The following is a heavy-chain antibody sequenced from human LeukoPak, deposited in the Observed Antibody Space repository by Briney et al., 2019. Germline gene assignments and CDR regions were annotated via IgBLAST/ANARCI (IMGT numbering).Heavy chain of an antibody. CDR1: GDSVSADSAT. D-gene: IGHD6-13*01. J-gene: IGHJ4*02. CDR3: ARGFEGSSWSIDY. CDR2: TYYRSNRSKWSS. V-gene: IGHV6-1*01. Sequence: SQTLSLTCAISGDSVSADSATWDWNSHSPWRGLEGLGRTYYRSNRSKWSSDYALSVESRITISPDTSKNQFSLQLNSVTPEDTAVYYCARGFEGSSWSIDYWGQGTLVTVSS.